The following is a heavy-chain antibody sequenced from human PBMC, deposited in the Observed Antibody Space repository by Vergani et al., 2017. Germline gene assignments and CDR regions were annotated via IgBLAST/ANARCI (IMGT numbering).Heavy chain of an antibody. Sequence: VQLQESGGGLVKPGGSLRLSCAASGFSFSDHYMTWIRQAPGKGLEWVSYISNSGNTIEYADSVKGRFSISRDNAKSSLFLQMDSLRAEDTAVYYCARDHRDYNNYPGTFDIWGQGSMVTVSS. CDR1: GFSFSDHY. CDR2: ISNSGNTI. D-gene: IGHD5-24*01. J-gene: IGHJ3*02. CDR3: ARDHRDYNNYPGTFDI. V-gene: IGHV3-11*01.